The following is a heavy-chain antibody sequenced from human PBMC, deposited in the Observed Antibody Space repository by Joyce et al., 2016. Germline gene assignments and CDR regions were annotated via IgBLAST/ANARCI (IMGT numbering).Heavy chain of an antibody. CDR2: IIPIFATA. Sequence: QVQLVQSGAEVKKPGSSMKVSCKASGGNFSKSAISWVRQAPGQGLEWTGGIIPIFATANYAQKFQGRVTITADEPTNTVYMDLRSLRSDDTAVYYCARSAYSRSLDYWGQGTLVTVSS. V-gene: IGHV1-69*01. CDR3: ARSAYSRSLDY. J-gene: IGHJ4*02. CDR1: GGNFSKSA. D-gene: IGHD6-13*01.